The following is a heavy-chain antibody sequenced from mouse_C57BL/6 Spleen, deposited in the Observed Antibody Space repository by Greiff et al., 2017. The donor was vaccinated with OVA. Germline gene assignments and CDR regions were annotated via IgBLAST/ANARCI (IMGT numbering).Heavy chain of an antibody. J-gene: IGHJ4*01. V-gene: IGHV1-53*01. CDR1: GYTFTSYW. Sequence: VQLQQPGTELVKPGASVKLSCKASGYTFTSYWMHWVKQRPGQGLEWIGNINPSNGGTNYNEKFKSKATLTVDKYSSTAYMQLSRLPSEDSAVYYCARDYYGSFYAMDYWGQGTSVTVSS. CDR3: ARDYYGSFYAMDY. CDR2: INPSNGGT. D-gene: IGHD1-1*01.